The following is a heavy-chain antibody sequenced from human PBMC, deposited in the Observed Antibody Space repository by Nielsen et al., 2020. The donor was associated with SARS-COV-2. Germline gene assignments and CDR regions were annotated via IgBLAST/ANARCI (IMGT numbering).Heavy chain of an antibody. D-gene: IGHD5-24*01. J-gene: IGHJ6*02. Sequence: GGSLRLSCAASGFTFRGHAMSWVRQAPGKGLEWVAFIRYDGSNKYYADSVKGRFTISRDNSKNTLYLQMNSLRAEDTAVYYCAKGVRTKMATYYYGMDVWGQGTAVTVSS. CDR2: IRYDGSNK. V-gene: IGHV3-30*02. CDR3: AKGVRTKMATYYYGMDV. CDR1: GFTFRGHA.